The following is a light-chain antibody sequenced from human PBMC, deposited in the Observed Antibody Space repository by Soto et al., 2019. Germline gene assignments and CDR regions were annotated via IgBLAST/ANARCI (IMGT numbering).Light chain of an antibody. CDR2: GAS. CDR3: QQHSHWPPWK. Sequence: EVVLTQSPATLSLSPGERATLSCRASQNVRTFLDWYQQKPGQAPRLLIYGASNRATGIPARFSGSGSGTDFTLTISSLEPEDFAVYYCQQHSHWPPWKFGQGTRVE. V-gene: IGKV3-11*01. J-gene: IGKJ1*01. CDR1: QNVRTF.